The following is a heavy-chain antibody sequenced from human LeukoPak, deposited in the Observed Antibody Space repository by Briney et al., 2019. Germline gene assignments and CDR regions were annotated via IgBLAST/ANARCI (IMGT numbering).Heavy chain of an antibody. CDR1: GVSISSGGYY. V-gene: IGHV4-31*03. D-gene: IGHD2-21*02. CDR2: IYYSGST. J-gene: IGHJ4*02. CDR3: ARSEGDLRPFDY. Sequence: SETLSLTCTVSGVSISSGGYYWSWIRQHPGKGLEWIGYIYYSGSTYYNPSLKSRVTISVDTSKNQFSLKLSSVTAADTAVYYCARSEGDLRPFDYWGQGPLVTVSS.